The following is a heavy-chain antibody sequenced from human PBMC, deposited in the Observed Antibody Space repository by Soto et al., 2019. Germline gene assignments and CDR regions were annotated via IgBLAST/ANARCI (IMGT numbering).Heavy chain of an antibody. CDR2: VNPHSGAT. CDR3: ARPPNPWEPYAFHI. D-gene: IGHD1-26*01. J-gene: IGHJ3*02. Sequence: ASVKVSCKASGYTFTAYYIHWLRQAPGQGLEWMGWVNPHSGATVFAQKFLGSVTLTTDTSINTAYMELTSLTSDDTVLYYCARPPNPWEPYAFHIWGHGTLVTVSS. V-gene: IGHV1-2*04. CDR1: GYTFTAYY.